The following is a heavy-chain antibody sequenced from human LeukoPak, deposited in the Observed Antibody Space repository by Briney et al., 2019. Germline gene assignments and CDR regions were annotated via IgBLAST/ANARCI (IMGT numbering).Heavy chain of an antibody. V-gene: IGHV4-4*09. CDR1: GDSISSYY. J-gene: IGHJ4*02. CDR3: ARLTRLSTSPDRYYLDY. D-gene: IGHD6-6*01. Sequence: SETLSLTCTVSGDSISSYYWSWIRQPPGKGLEWIGHIYTSGGTNYIPSLKGRVTISIDTSKNQFSLKLSSVTAADSAVYYCARLTRLSTSPDRYYLDYWGQGTLVTVSS. CDR2: IYTSGGT.